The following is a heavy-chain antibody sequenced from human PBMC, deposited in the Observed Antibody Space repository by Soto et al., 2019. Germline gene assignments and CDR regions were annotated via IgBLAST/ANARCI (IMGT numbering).Heavy chain of an antibody. Sequence: DVQLVESGGGLIQPGGSLRLSCVASGLTVSGKKYMAWVQAPGKGPEWVSGVYDLDGTYYADSVRGRFTTSIDSSRTTVYLQMRDLRPEDTALYFCATWHLREHAYDIWGQGTMVTVSS. D-gene: IGHD5-12*01. V-gene: IGHV3-53*01. CDR2: VYDLDGT. J-gene: IGHJ3*02. CDR3: ATWHLREHAYDI. CDR1: GLTVSGKKY.